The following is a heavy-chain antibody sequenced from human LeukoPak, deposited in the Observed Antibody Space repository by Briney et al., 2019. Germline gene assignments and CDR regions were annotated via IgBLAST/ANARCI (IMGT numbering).Heavy chain of an antibody. CDR1: EFAFSSYD. CDR2: ITGNGYT. J-gene: IGHJ4*02. V-gene: IGHV3-23*01. Sequence: GGSLRLSCAASEFAFSSYDVSWVRQAPGKGLEWVSTITGNGYTNYADSVKGRFTISRDISKSTLFLQTNSLRADDTAVYYCAKGMSFDYWGQGALVTVSS. CDR3: AKGMSFDY.